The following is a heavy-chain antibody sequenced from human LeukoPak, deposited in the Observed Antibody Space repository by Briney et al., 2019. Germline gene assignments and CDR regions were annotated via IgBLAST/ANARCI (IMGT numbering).Heavy chain of an antibody. CDR2: IRYDGNDK. CDR3: VKRGATVRRTYLFDS. Sequence: GGSLRLSCVASGFTFNAFGMHWVRQAPGKGLEWVAFIRYDGNDKYYSGSVEGRFTISRDNPKNTLYLQMNSLRVEDTSFYYCVKRGATVRRTYLFDSWGQGALVTVSS. V-gene: IGHV3-30*02. J-gene: IGHJ4*02. D-gene: IGHD1-26*01. CDR1: GFTFNAFG.